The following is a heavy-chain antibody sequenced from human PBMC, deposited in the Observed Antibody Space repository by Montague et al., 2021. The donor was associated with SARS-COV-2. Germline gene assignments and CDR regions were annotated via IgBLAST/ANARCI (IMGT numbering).Heavy chain of an antibody. V-gene: IGHV3-21*01. Sequence: SLRLSCAASGFTFSSYLMNWVRQAPGKGLEWVSSISSSSSYIYYADSVKGRFTISRDNAKNSLYLQTNSLRAEDTAVYYCAATSGDIVVVVAAYYGMDVWGQGTTVTVSS. CDR1: GFTFSSYL. CDR2: ISSSSSYI. CDR3: AATSGDIVVVVAAYYGMDV. D-gene: IGHD2-15*01. J-gene: IGHJ6*02.